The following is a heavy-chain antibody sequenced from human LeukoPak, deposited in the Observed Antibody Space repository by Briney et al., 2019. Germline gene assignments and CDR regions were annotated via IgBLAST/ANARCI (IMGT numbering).Heavy chain of an antibody. J-gene: IGHJ4*02. CDR2: IHYTGTT. CDR1: GASISSSY. Sequence: SETLALACTGSGASISSSYWSWLRQPPGKGLEWIGYIHYTGTTNYNPSLKSRVITSLDTSKNQFSVKLSSVTAADTAVYYCASFRVFAGFDYWGLGALVTVSS. V-gene: IGHV4-59*08. CDR3: ASFRVFAGFDY.